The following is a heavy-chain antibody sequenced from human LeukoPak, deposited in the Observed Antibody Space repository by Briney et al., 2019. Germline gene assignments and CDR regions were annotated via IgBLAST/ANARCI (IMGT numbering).Heavy chain of an antibody. D-gene: IGHD3-22*01. CDR3: ARGALYYYDSSGFDAFDI. Sequence: SETLSLTCTVSGGSISSGDYYWSWIRQPPGKGLEWIGYIYYSGSTYYNPSLKSRVTISVDTSKNQFSLKLSSVTAADTAVYYCARGALYYYDSSGFDAFDIWGQGTMVTVSS. CDR1: GGSISSGDYY. J-gene: IGHJ3*02. V-gene: IGHV4-30-4*02. CDR2: IYYSGST.